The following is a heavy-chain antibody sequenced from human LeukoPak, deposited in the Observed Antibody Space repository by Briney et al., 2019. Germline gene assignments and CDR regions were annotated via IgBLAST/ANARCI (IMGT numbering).Heavy chain of an antibody. CDR3: ARTGGSGALNWFDP. V-gene: IGHV4-39*01. D-gene: IGHD3-10*01. J-gene: IGHJ5*02. CDR1: GGSISSSSYY. Sequence: PSETLSLTCTVSGGSISSSSYYWGWIRQPPGKGLEWIGSIYYSGSTYYNPSLKSRVTISVDTSKNQFSLKLSSVTAADTAVYYCARTGGSGALNWFDPWGQGTLVTVSS. CDR2: IYYSGST.